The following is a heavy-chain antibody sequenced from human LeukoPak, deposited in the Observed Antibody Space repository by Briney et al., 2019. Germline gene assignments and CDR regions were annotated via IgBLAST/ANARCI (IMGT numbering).Heavy chain of an antibody. CDR1: GYTFTGYY. CDR2: INPSGGST. D-gene: IGHD4/OR15-4a*01. J-gene: IGHJ5*02. Sequence: ASVKVSCKASGYTFTGYYMHWVRQAPGQGLEWMGIINPSGGSTSYAQKFQGRVTMTRDTSTSTVYMELSSLRSEDTAVYYCARDGASAAGTTNWFDPWGQGTLVTVSS. V-gene: IGHV1-46*01. CDR3: ARDGASAAGTTNWFDP.